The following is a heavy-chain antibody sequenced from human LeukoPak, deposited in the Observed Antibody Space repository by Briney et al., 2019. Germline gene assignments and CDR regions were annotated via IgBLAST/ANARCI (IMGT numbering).Heavy chain of an antibody. CDR1: GGSFSGYY. CDR3: ARGRSRSYYDFWSGYFDY. CDR2: INHSGST. Sequence: SETLSLTCAVYGGSFSGYYWSWIRQPPGKGLEWIGEINHSGSTNYNPSLKSRVTISVHTSKNQFSLKLSSVTAADTAVYYCARGRSRSYYDFWSGYFDYWGQGTLVTVSS. V-gene: IGHV4-34*01. J-gene: IGHJ4*02. D-gene: IGHD3-3*01.